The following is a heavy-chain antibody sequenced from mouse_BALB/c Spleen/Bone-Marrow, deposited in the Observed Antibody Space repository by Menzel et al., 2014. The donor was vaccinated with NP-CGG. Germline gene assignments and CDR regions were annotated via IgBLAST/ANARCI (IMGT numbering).Heavy chain of an antibody. CDR2: IDPSDSET. D-gene: IGHD2-1*01. CDR3: ASPSDGNPFAY. CDR1: GYSFTSYW. Sequence: QVQLLQPGPQLVRPGASVKISCKASGYSFTSYWMHWVKQRPGQGLEWIGMIDPSDSETRLNQKFKDKATLTVDKSSSTAYMQLSSPTSEDSAVYYCASPSDGNPFAYWGQGTLVTASA. V-gene: IGHV1S127*01. J-gene: IGHJ3*01.